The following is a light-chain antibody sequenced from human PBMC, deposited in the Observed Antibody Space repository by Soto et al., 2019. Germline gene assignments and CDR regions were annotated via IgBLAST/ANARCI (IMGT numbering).Light chain of an antibody. Sequence: QSALTQPASVSGSPGQSITISCTGTSNDVGGYNYVSWYQQHPGMAPKLMIYEVNNRPSGVSSRFSGAKSGNTASLTISGLQAEDEADYYCSSYTVTSNTLYGFGTGTKLTVL. V-gene: IGLV2-14*01. CDR3: SSYTVTSNTLYG. J-gene: IGLJ1*01. CDR1: SNDVGGYNY. CDR2: EVN.